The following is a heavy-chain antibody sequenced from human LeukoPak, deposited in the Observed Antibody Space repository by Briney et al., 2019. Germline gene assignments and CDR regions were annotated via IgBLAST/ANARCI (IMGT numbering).Heavy chain of an antibody. Sequence: GGSLRLSCAASGFTFSSYGMHWVRQAPGKGLEWVAFIRYDGSNKYYADSAKGRFTISRDNAKNSLYLQMNSLRAEDTAVYYCARGLWSRVAAPFDYWGQGTLVTVSS. CDR1: GFTFSSYG. CDR2: IRYDGSNK. CDR3: ARGLWSRVAAPFDY. V-gene: IGHV3-30*02. D-gene: IGHD6-19*01. J-gene: IGHJ4*02.